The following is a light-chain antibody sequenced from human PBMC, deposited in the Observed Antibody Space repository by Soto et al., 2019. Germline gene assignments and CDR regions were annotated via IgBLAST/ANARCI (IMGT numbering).Light chain of an antibody. J-gene: IGKJ5*01. CDR3: QQYNNWPIT. V-gene: IGKV3-20*01. Sequence: EIVLTQSPGTLSLSPGERATLSCRASQSVSSSYLAWYQQKPGQAPRLLIYGASSRATGIPDRFSGSGSGTDFTLTISRLEPEDFAVYLCQQYNNWPITFGQGIRLEI. CDR1: QSVSSSY. CDR2: GAS.